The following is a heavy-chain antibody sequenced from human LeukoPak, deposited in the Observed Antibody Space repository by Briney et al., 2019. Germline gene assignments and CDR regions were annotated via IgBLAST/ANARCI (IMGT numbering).Heavy chain of an antibody. CDR3: ARHEYSSGWLVNDAFDI. CDR1: NDSISDYY. CDR2: IYASGRT. Sequence: SETLSLTCTVSNDSISDYYWSWIRQPPGMGLEWIGYIYASGRTDYSTSLKSRVTMSLDTSKNQFSLKLSSVTAADTAVYYCARHEYSSGWLVNDAFDIWGQGTMVTVSS. D-gene: IGHD6-19*01. V-gene: IGHV4-4*09. J-gene: IGHJ3*02.